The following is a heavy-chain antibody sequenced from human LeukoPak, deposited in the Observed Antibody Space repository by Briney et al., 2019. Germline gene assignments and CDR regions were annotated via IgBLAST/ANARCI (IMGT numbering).Heavy chain of an antibody. Sequence: PSETLSLTCTVSGGSISSGDYYWSWIRQPPGKGLEWIGYIYYSGSSYYNPSLRSRVTISVDTSKNQFSLKLSSVTAADTAVYYCAREPYRLIGTMVWGQGTLVTVSS. D-gene: IGHD4/OR15-4a*01. CDR3: AREPYRLIGTMV. CDR1: GGSISSGDYY. J-gene: IGHJ4*02. CDR2: IYYSGSS. V-gene: IGHV4-30-4*08.